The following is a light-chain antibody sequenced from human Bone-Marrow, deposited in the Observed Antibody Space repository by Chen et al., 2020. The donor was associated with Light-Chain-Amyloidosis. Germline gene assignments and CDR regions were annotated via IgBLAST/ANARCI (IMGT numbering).Light chain of an antibody. V-gene: IGLV2-14*01. CDR2: EVS. CDR3: SSYTTSSTWV. J-gene: IGLJ3*02. Sequence: SALTPPAAVSASPGQSITISCTGTSIDIGNYKYVSWYQQHPGNAPKLMIYEVSNRPSRVSNRFSGSKSGNTASLTISGLQAEDEADYYCSSYTTSSTWVFGGGTKLTVL. CDR1: SIDIGNYKY.